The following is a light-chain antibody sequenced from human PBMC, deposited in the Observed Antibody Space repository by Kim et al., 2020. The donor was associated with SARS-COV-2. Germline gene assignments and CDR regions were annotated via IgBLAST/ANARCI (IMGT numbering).Light chain of an antibody. CDR2: GAS. Sequence: EIVMTQSPATLSVSPGERATLSCRASQSVTNNYLAWYQQKPGRAPRLLICGASARATGIPARFSGSGSGTEFTLTISSLQSEDFAVYYCQQYNNWPYTLGQGTKLEI. J-gene: IGKJ2*01. CDR1: QSVTNN. CDR3: QQYNNWPYT. V-gene: IGKV3-15*01.